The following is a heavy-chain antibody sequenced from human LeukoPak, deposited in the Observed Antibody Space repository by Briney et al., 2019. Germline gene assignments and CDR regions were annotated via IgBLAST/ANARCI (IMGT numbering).Heavy chain of an antibody. Sequence: SETLSLTCTVSGVSVSSSNSYWGWIRQPPGKGLEWIGSIYYTGNTYYNASLKSRVTISIDTSKNQISLRLTSVTATDTAMYYCARQTGSGLFTLPGGQGTLVTVSS. J-gene: IGHJ4*02. CDR1: GVSVSSSNSY. V-gene: IGHV4-39*01. D-gene: IGHD3/OR15-3a*01. CDR2: IYYTGNT. CDR3: ARQTGSGLFTLP.